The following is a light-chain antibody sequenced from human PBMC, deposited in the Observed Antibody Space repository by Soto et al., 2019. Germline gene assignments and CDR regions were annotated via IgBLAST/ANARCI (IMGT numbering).Light chain of an antibody. Sequence: QSVLTQSPSASGTPGKRVSISGSGSTSNIGTNTVSWYQHVPGTAPKLLIYSNDQRPSAVPGRFSGSKSGTSASLAISGLLSEDEADYYCATWDDSLNVVFGGGTKVTVL. V-gene: IGLV1-44*01. J-gene: IGLJ2*01. CDR2: SND. CDR3: ATWDDSLNVV. CDR1: TSNIGTNT.